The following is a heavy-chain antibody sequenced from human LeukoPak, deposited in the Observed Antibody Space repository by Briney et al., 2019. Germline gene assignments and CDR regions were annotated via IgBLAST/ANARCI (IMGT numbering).Heavy chain of an antibody. Sequence: GGSLRLSCAASGFTFSFYEMNWFRQAPGKGLEWLSYISSGGDTIFYADSVKGRFTISRDNAKNSLFLQMNSLGAEDTAVYYCARDRAGGGIWAQGTLVTFSS. CDR3: ARDRAGGGI. CDR1: GFTFSFYE. V-gene: IGHV3-48*03. CDR2: ISSGGDTI. J-gene: IGHJ3*02. D-gene: IGHD1-14*01.